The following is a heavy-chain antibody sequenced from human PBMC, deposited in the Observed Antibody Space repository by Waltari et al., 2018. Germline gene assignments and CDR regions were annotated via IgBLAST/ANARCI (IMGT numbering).Heavy chain of an antibody. V-gene: IGHV4-39*01. J-gene: IGHJ4*02. CDR3: ASSSSYYFDY. CDR2: IYYSGST. D-gene: IGHD6-13*01. CDR1: GGSISSSSYY. Sequence: QLQLQESGPGLVKPSETLSLTCTVSGGSISSSSYYWGWIRQPPGKGLEWIGSIYYSGSTYYNPSLKSRVTIAVDTSKNQFSLKLSSVTAADTAVYYCASSSSYYFDYWGQGTLVTVSS.